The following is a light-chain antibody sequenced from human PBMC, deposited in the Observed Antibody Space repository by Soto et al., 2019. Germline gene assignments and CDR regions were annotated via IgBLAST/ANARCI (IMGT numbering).Light chain of an antibody. V-gene: IGLV1-47*01. CDR3: AAWDDSLSGWL. CDR2: RNN. Sequence: QSVLTQPPSASGTTGQRVTISCSGSRSNIGSNYVYWYQQLPGTAPKLLIYRNNQRPSGVPDRFSGSKSGTSASLAISGLRSEDEADYYCAAWDDSLSGWLFGGGTKLTVL. CDR1: RSNIGSNY. J-gene: IGLJ3*02.